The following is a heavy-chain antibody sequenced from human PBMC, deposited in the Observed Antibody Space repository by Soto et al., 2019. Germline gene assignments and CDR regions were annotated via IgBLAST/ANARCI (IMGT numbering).Heavy chain of an antibody. CDR3: GREGSSRTSCNTGCAFDI. Sequence: GGSLRLSCAASGFTSWDYDMSWIRQAPGKGLEWVSYISRSGNTMYYGDYVKGRFTISRDNAENSVFLQMISLRAEDTAVYYCGREGSSRTSCNTGCAFDIWGQGTMVTVSS. CDR1: GFTSWDYD. J-gene: IGHJ3*02. D-gene: IGHD2-2*02. V-gene: IGHV3-11*01. CDR2: ISRSGNTM.